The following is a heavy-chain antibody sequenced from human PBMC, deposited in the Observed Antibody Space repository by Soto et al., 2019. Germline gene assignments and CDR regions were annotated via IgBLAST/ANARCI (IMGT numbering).Heavy chain of an antibody. V-gene: IGHV2-70*01. CDR2: IDWADDK. CDR3: SRAVGGFTYGYPDY. CDR1: GFSLSTTGMC. Sequence: SGPTLVNPTQALTLTCTFSGFSLSTTGMCVSWIRQPPGKALEWLALIDWADDKYYSTSLKTRLTISKDTSKNRVVLTMTNVEPVDTATYFCSRAVGGFTYGYPDYWGQGTLVTVS. J-gene: IGHJ4*02. D-gene: IGHD5-18*01.